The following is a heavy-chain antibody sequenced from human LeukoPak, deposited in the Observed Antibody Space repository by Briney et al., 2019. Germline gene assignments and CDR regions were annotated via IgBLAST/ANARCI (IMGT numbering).Heavy chain of an antibody. V-gene: IGHV3-21*01. J-gene: IGHJ4*02. CDR2: ISSSSSYI. CDR3: AVDYYDSSGYYQPFGY. Sequence: GGSLRLSCAASGFTFSSYSMNWVRQAPGKGLEWVSSISSSSSYIYYADSVKGRFTIPRDNAKNSLYLQMNSLRAEDTAVYYCAVDYYDSSGYYQPFGYWGQGTLVTVSS. CDR1: GFTFSSYS. D-gene: IGHD3-22*01.